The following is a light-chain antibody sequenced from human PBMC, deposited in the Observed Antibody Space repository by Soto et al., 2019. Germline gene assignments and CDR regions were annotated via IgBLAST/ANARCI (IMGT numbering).Light chain of an antibody. CDR3: QQYGSSPT. J-gene: IGKJ1*01. Sequence: EIVLTQSPGTLSLSPGERATLSCSASQSVSSSYLAWYQQKPGQAPRLLIYGASSRATGIPDRFSGSGSGTDFTLTISILEPEDFAVYYCQQYGSSPTFGQGTKVEIK. CDR2: GAS. V-gene: IGKV3-20*01. CDR1: QSVSSSY.